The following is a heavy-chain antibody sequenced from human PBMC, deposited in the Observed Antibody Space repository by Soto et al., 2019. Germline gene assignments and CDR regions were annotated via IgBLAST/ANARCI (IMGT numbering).Heavy chain of an antibody. J-gene: IGHJ4*02. CDR2: ISSSSSYI. Sequence: PGGSLRLSCAASGFTFSSYSMNWVRQAPGKGLEWVSSISSSSSYIYYADSVKGRFTISRDNSKNTLYLQMNSLRAEDTAVYYCARVKYSGSSGTKFWSLDYWGQGTLVTVSS. CDR3: ARVKYSGSSGTKFWSLDY. D-gene: IGHD6-6*01. V-gene: IGHV3-21*01. CDR1: GFTFSSYS.